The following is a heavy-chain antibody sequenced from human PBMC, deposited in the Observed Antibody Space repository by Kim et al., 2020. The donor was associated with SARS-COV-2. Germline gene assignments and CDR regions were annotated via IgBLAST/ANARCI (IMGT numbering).Heavy chain of an antibody. CDR1: GYTFTSYG. D-gene: IGHD3-10*01. J-gene: IGHJ4*02. V-gene: IGHV1-18*01. Sequence: ASVKVSCKASGYTFTSYGISWVRQAPGQGLEWMGWISAYNGNTNYAQKLQGRVTMTTDTSTSTAYMELRSLRSDDTAVYYCARGVPAGRWFGESTSPFFDYWGQGTLVTVSS. CDR3: ARGVPAGRWFGESTSPFFDY. CDR2: ISAYNGNT.